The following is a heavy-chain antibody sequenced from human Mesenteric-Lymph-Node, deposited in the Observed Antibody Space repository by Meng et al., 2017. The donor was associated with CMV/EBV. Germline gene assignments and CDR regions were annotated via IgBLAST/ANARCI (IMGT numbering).Heavy chain of an antibody. CDR2: IYSGGGST. Sequence: RLSCAVSGFTCSRYARTWVRQAPGKGLEWVSVIYSGGGSTYYADSVKGRFTISRDNSKNTLYLQMNSLRAEDTAIYYCAKGWGYFDYWGQGTLVTVSS. D-gene: IGHD1-26*01. CDR3: AKGWGYFDY. V-gene: IGHV3-23*03. CDR1: GFTCSRYA. J-gene: IGHJ4*02.